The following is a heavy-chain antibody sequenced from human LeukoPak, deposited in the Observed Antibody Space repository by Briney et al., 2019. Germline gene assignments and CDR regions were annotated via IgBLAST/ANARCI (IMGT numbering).Heavy chain of an antibody. V-gene: IGHV4-59*08. Sequence: SETLSLTCAVSPLSVTNYYWSWIRQPPGKGLEWIGYIYYTGNTNYNPSLKSRVTLSLDTSKNQFSLRLNSVTATDTAVYYCARGGSAYSLDYWGQGTLVTVSS. CDR3: ARGGSAYSLDY. J-gene: IGHJ4*02. CDR1: PLSVTNYY. CDR2: IYYTGNT. D-gene: IGHD3-22*01.